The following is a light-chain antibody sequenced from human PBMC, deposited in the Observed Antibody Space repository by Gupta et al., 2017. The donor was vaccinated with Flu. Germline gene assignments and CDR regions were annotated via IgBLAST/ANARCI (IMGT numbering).Light chain of an antibody. V-gene: IGLV2-14*01. CDR1: SSDVGGYNY. J-gene: IGLJ1*01. CDR2: EVS. Sequence: GTSSDVGGYNYVSWYQQHPGKAPKLMIYEVSPRPSGVSNRFSGSKSGNTASLTISGLQAEDEADYYCSSYTSSSTRVFGTGTKVTVL. CDR3: SSYTSSSTRV.